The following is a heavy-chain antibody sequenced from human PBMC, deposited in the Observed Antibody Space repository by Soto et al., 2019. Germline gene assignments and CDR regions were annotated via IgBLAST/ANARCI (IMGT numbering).Heavy chain of an antibody. J-gene: IGHJ4*02. D-gene: IGHD3-16*01. V-gene: IGHV2-5*01. CDR1: GFSLRTTGVG. Sequence: QITLKESGPTLVEPTQTLTLTCTYSGFSLRTTGVGVGWIRQPPGKALEWLGIIYWNDGKRYSPSLKNRFTLTSDISKSQVVLTMTNMDPVDTATYYCAHTWGLPCDYWGQGTLVIVSS. CDR2: IYWNDGK. CDR3: AHTWGLPCDY.